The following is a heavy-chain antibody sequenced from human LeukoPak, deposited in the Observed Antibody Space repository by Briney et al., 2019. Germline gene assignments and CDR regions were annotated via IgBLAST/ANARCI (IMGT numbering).Heavy chain of an antibody. CDR3: ARLLYYYDSSGYRAAFDI. CDR1: GGSXXXSSYY. V-gene: IGHV4-39*01. CDR2: IYYSGST. D-gene: IGHD3-22*01. Sequence: GGSXXXSSYYWGWIRQPPGKGLEWIGSIYYSGSTYYNPSLKSRVTISVDTSKNQFSLKLSSVTAADTAVYYCARLLYYYDSSGYRAAFDIWGQGTMVTVSS. J-gene: IGHJ3*02.